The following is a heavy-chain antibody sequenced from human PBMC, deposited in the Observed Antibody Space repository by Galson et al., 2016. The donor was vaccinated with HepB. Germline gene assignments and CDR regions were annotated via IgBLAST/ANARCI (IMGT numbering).Heavy chain of an antibody. CDR3: AKVGYSRSWYGTWDSNYGVDV. CDR1: GFSLSGFA. J-gene: IGHJ6*02. Sequence: SLRLSCAASGFSLSGFAMHWVRQAPGKVLEWVAVTSYDGSHEFSDSVKGRFTISRDNSKKTLYLQMNSLRADDTAVYYCAKVGYSRSWYGTWDSNYGVDVWGQGTTVTVSS. CDR2: TSYDGSHE. V-gene: IGHV3-30*18. D-gene: IGHD6-13*01.